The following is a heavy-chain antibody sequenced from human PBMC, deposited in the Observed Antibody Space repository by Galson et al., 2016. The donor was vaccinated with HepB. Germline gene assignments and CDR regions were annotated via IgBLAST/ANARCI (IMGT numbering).Heavy chain of an antibody. Sequence: SLRLSCAASGFTFSSISMNWVRQAPGKGLEWVSHISSRSRTIYYADSVKGRVTISRDNAKSSLYLQMNSLRDEDTAVYYCARNAYYYGTMGYYYDGGFDYWGQGTLVTVSS. D-gene: IGHD3-22*01. CDR3: ARNAYYYGTMGYYYDGGFDY. V-gene: IGHV3-48*02. CDR2: ISSRSRTI. J-gene: IGHJ4*02. CDR1: GFTFSSIS.